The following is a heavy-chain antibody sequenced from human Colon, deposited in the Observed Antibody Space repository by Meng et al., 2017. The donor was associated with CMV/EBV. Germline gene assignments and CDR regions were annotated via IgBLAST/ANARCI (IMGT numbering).Heavy chain of an antibody. J-gene: IGHJ5*02. CDR1: GFTFSSYG. V-gene: IGHV3-21*01. Sequence: GESLKISCAASGFTFSSYGMNWVRQAPGRGLEWVASIVTTGSAVYYADSVKGRFTISRDNAKNSLYLQMNSLRADDTAVYYCARTPPRIVEAPGTTNRFDPWGQGTLVTVSS. D-gene: IGHD2-2*01. CDR3: ARTPPRIVEAPGTTNRFDP. CDR2: IVTTGSAV.